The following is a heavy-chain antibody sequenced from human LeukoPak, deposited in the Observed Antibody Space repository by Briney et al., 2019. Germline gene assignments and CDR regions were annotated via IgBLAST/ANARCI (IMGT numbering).Heavy chain of an antibody. D-gene: IGHD4-17*01. CDR3: AGGSDYGDYTRWVFDY. CDR1: GITFNTYS. CDR2: IISCSTYI. Sequence: GGSLRLSCAAFGITFNTYSMNWVRQAPGKGLEWVSSIISCSTYINYTDSVKGRFPISSDNAKNSLYLRMNSLRAEDTAVYYGAGGSDYGDYTRWVFDYGGQGTLVTVSS. V-gene: IGHV3-21*01. J-gene: IGHJ4*02.